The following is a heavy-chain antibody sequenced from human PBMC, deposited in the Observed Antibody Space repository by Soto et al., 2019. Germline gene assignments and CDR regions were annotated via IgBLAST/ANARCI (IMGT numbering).Heavy chain of an antibody. CDR3: TTVECSGTRCYLPH. D-gene: IGHD2-2*01. V-gene: IGHV3-21*01. CDR2: ISGDSRYI. J-gene: IGHJ4*02. Sequence: GGSLRLSCAASGFTFSAYSMNLVRQSPGKGLEWISSISGDSRYIYYADSLKGRFTVSRDNAQNSLYLQMNSLRPEDTAVYYCTTVECSGTRCYLPHCGQGTMVNISS. CDR1: GFTFSAYS.